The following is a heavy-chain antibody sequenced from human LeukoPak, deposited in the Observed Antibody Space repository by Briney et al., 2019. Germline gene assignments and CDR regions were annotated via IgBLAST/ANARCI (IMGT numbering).Heavy chain of an antibody. Sequence: SVKVSCKASGGTFSRFTISWARQAPGQGFEWMGGITPIFGTANFAQKFQGRVSITADESTSTAFMELSSLRSEDTAVYYCAREWGLESSGYYYAYWGQGTLVTVSS. J-gene: IGHJ4*02. D-gene: IGHD3-22*01. CDR1: GGTFSRFT. CDR2: ITPIFGTA. V-gene: IGHV1-69*13. CDR3: AREWGLESSGYYYAY.